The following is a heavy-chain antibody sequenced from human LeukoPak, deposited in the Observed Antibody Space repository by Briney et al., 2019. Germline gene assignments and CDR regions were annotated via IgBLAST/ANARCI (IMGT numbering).Heavy chain of an antibody. D-gene: IGHD2-2*01. J-gene: IGHJ4*02. CDR2: IWYDGSNK. Sequence: GGSLRLSCAASGFTFSSYGMHWVRQAPGKGLEWVAVIWYDGSNKYYADSVKGRFTISRDNSKNTLYLQMNSLRAEDTAAYYCARGLRYQDKWGQGTLVTVSS. V-gene: IGHV3-33*01. CDR3: ARGLRYQDK. CDR1: GFTFSSYG.